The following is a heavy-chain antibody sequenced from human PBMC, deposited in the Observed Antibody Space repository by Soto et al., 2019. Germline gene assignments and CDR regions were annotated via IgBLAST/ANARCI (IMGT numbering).Heavy chain of an antibody. D-gene: IGHD1-7*01. CDR2: IVPMLGTP. J-gene: IGHJ6*02. Sequence: SVKVSCKASGGTFDNFIMNWVRQTPGQGLEWMGGIVPMLGTPTYAEKFKGRVRIFATGSTSTMYMEVTSLRSEDTAIYFCARNGTYNSSLSQYSGMDVWGQGTTVTVSS. V-gene: IGHV1-69*13. CDR3: ARNGTYNSSLSQYSGMDV. CDR1: GGTFDNFI.